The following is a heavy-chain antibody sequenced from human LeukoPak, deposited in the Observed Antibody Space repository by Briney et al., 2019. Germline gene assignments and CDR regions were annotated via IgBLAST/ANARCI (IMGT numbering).Heavy chain of an antibody. D-gene: IGHD5-12*01. Sequence: GGSLRLSCAASGFTFSSYNMNWVRQAPGKGLEWVSHISSGSSTIYYADSVKGRFTISRDNAKNTLYLQMNSLRAEDTALYYCARASDIVATILFDFWGQGTLVTVSS. V-gene: IGHV3-48*04. CDR2: ISSGSSTI. CDR1: GFTFSSYN. CDR3: ARASDIVATILFDF. J-gene: IGHJ4*02.